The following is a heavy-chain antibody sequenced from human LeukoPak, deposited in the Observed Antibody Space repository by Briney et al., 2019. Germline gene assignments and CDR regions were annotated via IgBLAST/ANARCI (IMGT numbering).Heavy chain of an antibody. CDR1: GVTFSSYG. CDR3: AELGIMIGGV. CDR2: IRYDGSNK. Sequence: GGSLRLSCAASGVTFSSYGMHWVREAPGKGLEWGAFIRYDGSNKYYADSVKGRFTISRDNAKDSLYLQMNSLRAEDTAVYYCAELGIMIGGVWGKGTTVPITS. V-gene: IGHV3-30*02. D-gene: IGHD3-16*01. J-gene: IGHJ6*04.